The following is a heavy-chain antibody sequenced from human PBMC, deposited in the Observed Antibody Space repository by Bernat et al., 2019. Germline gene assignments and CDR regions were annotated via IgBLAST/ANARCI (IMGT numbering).Heavy chain of an antibody. CDR1: GFTFSSYE. CDR2: ISSSGSTI. Sequence: EVQLVESGGGLVQPGGSLRLSCAASGFTFSSYEMNWVRQAPEKGLEWVSYISSSGSTIYYADYVKGRLTISSDNAKNSLYLQMNSLRAEDTAVYYCARDQAGGLDYWGQGTLVTVSS. J-gene: IGHJ4*02. D-gene: IGHD1-14*01. CDR3: ARDQAGGLDY. V-gene: IGHV3-48*03.